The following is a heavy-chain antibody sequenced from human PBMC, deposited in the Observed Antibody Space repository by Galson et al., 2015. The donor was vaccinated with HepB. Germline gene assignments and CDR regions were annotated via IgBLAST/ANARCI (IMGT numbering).Heavy chain of an antibody. CDR1: GFTVSSNY. D-gene: IGHD5-18*01. V-gene: IGHV3-53*01. Sequence: SLRLSCAASGFTVSSNYMSWVRQAPGEGLEWVSVIYSGGSTYYADSVKGRFTISRDNSKNTLYLQMNSLRVEDTAVYYCARDQSYGYWYFDLWGRGTLVTVSS. CDR3: ARDQSYGYWYFDL. J-gene: IGHJ2*01. CDR2: IYSGGST.